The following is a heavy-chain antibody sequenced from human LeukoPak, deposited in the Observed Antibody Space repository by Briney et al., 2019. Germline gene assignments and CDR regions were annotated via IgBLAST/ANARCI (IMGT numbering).Heavy chain of an antibody. Sequence: ASVKVSCKASGYTFTSYGISWVRQAPGQGLEWMGWISVYNGNTNYAQKLQGRVTMTTDTSTSTAYMELRSLRSDDTAVYYCARDGEDIVVVPAAFNWFDPWGQGTLVTVSS. CDR3: ARDGEDIVVVPAAFNWFDP. CDR1: GYTFTSYG. CDR2: ISVYNGNT. J-gene: IGHJ5*02. V-gene: IGHV1-18*01. D-gene: IGHD2-2*01.